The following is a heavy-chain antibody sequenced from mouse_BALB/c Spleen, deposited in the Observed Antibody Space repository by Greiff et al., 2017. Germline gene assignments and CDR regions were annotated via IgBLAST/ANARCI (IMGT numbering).Heavy chain of an antibody. CDR1: GFNIKDYY. Sequence: VQLKQSGAELVRPGALVKLSCKASGFNIKDYYMHWVKQRPEQGLEWIGWIDPENGNTIYDPKFQGKASITADTSSNTAYLQLSSLTSEDTAVYYCARGVRRSFDYWGQGTTLTVSS. D-gene: IGHD2-14*01. J-gene: IGHJ2*01. V-gene: IGHV14-1*02. CDR2: IDPENGNT. CDR3: ARGVRRSFDY.